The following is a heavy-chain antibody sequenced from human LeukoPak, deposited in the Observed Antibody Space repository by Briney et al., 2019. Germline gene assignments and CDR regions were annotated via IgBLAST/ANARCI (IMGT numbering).Heavy chain of an antibody. CDR1: GYTFTDCY. J-gene: IGHJ4*02. V-gene: IGHV1-2*02. Sequence: ASVEVSCKASGYTFTDCYVHWVRQAPGQGLEWMGWINPNSGGTKYAQNFQGRVTMTRDTSISTAYMELSRLRSDDTAVYYCARERREFFDYWGQGTLVTVSS. CDR3: ARERREFFDY. CDR2: INPNSGGT. D-gene: IGHD3-10*01.